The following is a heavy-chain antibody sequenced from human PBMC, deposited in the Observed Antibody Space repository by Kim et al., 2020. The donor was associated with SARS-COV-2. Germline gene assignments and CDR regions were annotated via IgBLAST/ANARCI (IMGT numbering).Heavy chain of an antibody. CDR1: GFTFSSYG. CDR3: AKPSGWVYDAFDI. D-gene: IGHD6-19*01. V-gene: IGHV3-30*18. Sequence: GGSLRLSCAASGFTFSSYGMHWVRQAPGKGLEWVAVISYDGSNKYYADSVKGRFTISRDNSKNTLYLQMNSLRAEDTAVYYCAKPSGWVYDAFDIWGQGTMVTVSS. J-gene: IGHJ3*02. CDR2: ISYDGSNK.